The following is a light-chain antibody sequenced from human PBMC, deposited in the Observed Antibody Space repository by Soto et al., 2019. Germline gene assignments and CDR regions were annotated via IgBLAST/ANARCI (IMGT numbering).Light chain of an antibody. CDR3: ISFTPSTTTHWV. CDR1: NNDVGGSKS. J-gene: IGLJ3*02. Sequence: QSALTQPASVSGSPGQSITISCTGTNNDVGGSKSVSWYQQHPGRAPKLMIFEVTNRPSGISDRFSGFKSGSTASLTISELQPDDEADYYCISFTPSTTTHWVFGGGTKLTVL. V-gene: IGLV2-14*03. CDR2: EVT.